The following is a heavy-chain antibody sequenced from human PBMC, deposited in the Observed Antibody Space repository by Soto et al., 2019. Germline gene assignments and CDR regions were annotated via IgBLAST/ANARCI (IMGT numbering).Heavy chain of an antibody. J-gene: IGHJ6*02. D-gene: IGHD1-1*01. CDR3: ARDHVRGPLLEPHYYYGMDV. V-gene: IGHV3-7*05. CDR1: GFTFSSYW. Sequence: GGSPRLSCAASGFTFSSYWMSWVRRAPGKGLEWVANIKQDGSEKYYVDSVKGRFTISRDNAKNSLYLQMNSLRAEDTAVYYCARDHVRGPLLEPHYYYGMDVWGQGTTVTVSS. CDR2: IKQDGSEK.